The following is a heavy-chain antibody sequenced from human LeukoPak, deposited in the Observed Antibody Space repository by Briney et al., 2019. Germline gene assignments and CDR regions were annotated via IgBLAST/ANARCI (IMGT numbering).Heavy chain of an antibody. D-gene: IGHD3-9*01. Sequence: GGSLRLSCAASGFTFSSYWMNWVRQAPGKGLVWVSRINSDGSNTKYADSVKGRFTISRDNAKNSLYLQMNSLRAEDTAVYYCARGVELTGYSDYWGRGTLVTVSS. CDR2: INSDGSNT. CDR3: ARGVELTGYSDY. V-gene: IGHV3-74*01. CDR1: GFTFSSYW. J-gene: IGHJ4*02.